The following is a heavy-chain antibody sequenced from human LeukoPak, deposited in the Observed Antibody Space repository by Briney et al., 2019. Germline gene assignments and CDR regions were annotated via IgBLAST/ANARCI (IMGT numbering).Heavy chain of an antibody. D-gene: IGHD3-16*01. Sequence: PGGSLRLSCTASGFSFGNYAMSWVRQAPGEGLVWVSTISGSSGSTYYADSVKGRFTISRDNSKNTLYLQMNSLRAEDTAIYYCAKVGLRLGGDYWGQGTLVTVSS. J-gene: IGHJ4*02. CDR2: ISGSSGST. CDR1: GFSFGNYA. CDR3: AKVGLRLGGDY. V-gene: IGHV3-23*01.